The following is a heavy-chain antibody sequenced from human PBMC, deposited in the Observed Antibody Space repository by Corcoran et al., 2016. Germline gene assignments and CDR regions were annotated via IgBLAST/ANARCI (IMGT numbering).Heavy chain of an antibody. CDR3: ARVSFSSSWYPYGMDV. Sequence: EVQLVESGGGLVQPGGSLRLSCAASGCTFSSYWMHWVRQAPGKGLVWVSRINSDGTDTSYADSVKGRFTISRDNAKNTLYLQMNSLRAEDTAVYYCARVSFSSSWYPYGMDVWGQGTTVTVSS. J-gene: IGHJ6*02. CDR1: GCTFSSYW. V-gene: IGHV3-74*01. CDR2: INSDGTDT. D-gene: IGHD6-13*01.